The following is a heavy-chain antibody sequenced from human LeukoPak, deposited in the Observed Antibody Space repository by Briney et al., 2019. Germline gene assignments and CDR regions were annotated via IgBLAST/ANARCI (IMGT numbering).Heavy chain of an antibody. V-gene: IGHV3-48*03. CDR2: ISSSGSTI. CDR3: ARDVRRWLQFDY. D-gene: IGHD5-24*01. CDR1: GFTFSSYE. J-gene: IGHJ4*02. Sequence: PGGSLRLXCAASGFTFSSYEMNWVRQAPGKGLEWVSYISSSGSTIYYADSVKGRFTISRDNAKNSLYLQMNSLRAEDTAVYYCARDVRRWLQFDYWGQGTLVTVSS.